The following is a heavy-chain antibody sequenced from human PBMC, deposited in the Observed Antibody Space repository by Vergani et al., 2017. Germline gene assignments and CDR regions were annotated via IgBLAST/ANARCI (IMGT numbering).Heavy chain of an antibody. CDR3: ARTEHPTYYYDSSGYYLDAIDI. J-gene: IGHJ3*02. CDR1: GYTFTSYH. CDR2: INPSGGST. D-gene: IGHD3-22*01. V-gene: IGHV1-46*03. Sequence: QVQLVQSGAEVKKPGASVRVSCKASGYTFTSYHMHWVRQAPGQGLEWMGIINPSGGSTSYAQKFQGRVTMTRDTSTRTVYMELSSRRSADTAVYYCARTEHPTYYYDSSGYYLDAIDIWSQGRIVTVSS.